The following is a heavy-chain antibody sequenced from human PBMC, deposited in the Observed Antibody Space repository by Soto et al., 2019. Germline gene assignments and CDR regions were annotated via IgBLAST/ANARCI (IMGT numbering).Heavy chain of an antibody. Sequence: GGSLRLSCAASGFTFSSYAMSWVRQAPGKGLQWVSAINWSGGNTYYADSVKGRFTISRDNAKNTLYLQMNSLRAEDTALYHCARDLGYYGSGTLSPNWFDPWGQGTLVTVSS. CDR2: INWSGGNT. D-gene: IGHD3-10*01. CDR1: GFTFSSYA. V-gene: IGHV3-23*01. CDR3: ARDLGYYGSGTLSPNWFDP. J-gene: IGHJ5*02.